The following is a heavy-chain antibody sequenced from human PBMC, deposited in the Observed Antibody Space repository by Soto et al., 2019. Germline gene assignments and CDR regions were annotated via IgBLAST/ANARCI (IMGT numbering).Heavy chain of an antibody. J-gene: IGHJ3*02. V-gene: IGHV3-30*03. CDR1: GFTFSSYG. CDR3: ASFGFGEGAFDI. CDR2: ISYDGSNK. Sequence: GESLKISCAASGFTFSSYGMHWVRQAPGKGLEWVAVISYDGSNKYYADSVKGRFTISRDNSKNTLYLQMNSLRAEDTAVYYCASFGFGEGAFDIWGQGTMVTVSS. D-gene: IGHD3-10*01.